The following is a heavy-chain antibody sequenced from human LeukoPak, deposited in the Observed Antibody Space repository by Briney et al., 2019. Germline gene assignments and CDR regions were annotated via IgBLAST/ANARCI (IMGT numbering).Heavy chain of an antibody. CDR1: GFTFSSYA. Sequence: SGGSLRLSCAASGFTFSSYAMSWVRQSPGKGLEWVSAISTSGDNTYYADSVKGRFTISRDNSKNTLYLQMNSLRAEDTAVYYCARGLYGSSGDYWGQGTLVTVSS. CDR3: ARGLYGSSGDY. J-gene: IGHJ4*02. D-gene: IGHD1-26*01. CDR2: ISTSGDNT. V-gene: IGHV3-23*01.